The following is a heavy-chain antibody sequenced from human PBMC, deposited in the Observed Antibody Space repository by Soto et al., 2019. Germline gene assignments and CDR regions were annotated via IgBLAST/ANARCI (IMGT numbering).Heavy chain of an antibody. D-gene: IGHD2-15*01. Sequence: ASVKVSCKVSGYTLTELSMHWVRQAPGRGLEWMGGFDPEDGETIYAQKFQGRVTMTEDTSTDTAYVELSSLRSEDTAVYYCATVVVAATLDAFDIWGKGKIFTVSS. CDR3: ATVVVAATLDAFDI. V-gene: IGHV1-24*01. J-gene: IGHJ3*02. CDR2: FDPEDGET. CDR1: GYTLTELS.